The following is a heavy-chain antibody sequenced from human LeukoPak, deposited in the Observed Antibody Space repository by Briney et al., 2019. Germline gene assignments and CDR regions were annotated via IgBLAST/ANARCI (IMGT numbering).Heavy chain of an antibody. CDR3: ARDSLWCSTTSCYMEYFQH. V-gene: IGHV3-21*01. CDR1: GFTFSSYA. Sequence: GGSLRLSCAASGFTFSSYAMSWVRQAPGKGLEWVSSISSSSSYIYYADSVKGRFTISRDNAKNSLYLQMNSLRAEDTAVYYCARDSLWCSTTSCYMEYFQHWGQGTLLTVSS. CDR2: ISSSSSYI. D-gene: IGHD2-2*02. J-gene: IGHJ1*01.